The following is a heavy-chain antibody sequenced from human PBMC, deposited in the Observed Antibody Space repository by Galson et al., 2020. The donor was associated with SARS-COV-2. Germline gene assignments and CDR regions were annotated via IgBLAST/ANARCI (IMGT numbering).Heavy chain of an antibody. V-gene: IGHV3-30-3*01. CDR3: AGSTYYDFWSGYDNWFDP. J-gene: IGHJ5*02. Sequence: GESLKISCAASGFTFSSYAMHWVRQAPGKGLEWVAVISYAGSNKYYADSVKGRFTISRDNSKNTLYLQMNSLRAEDTAVYYCAGSTYYDFWSGYDNWFDPWGQGTLVTVSS. D-gene: IGHD3-3*01. CDR2: ISYAGSNK. CDR1: GFTFSSYA.